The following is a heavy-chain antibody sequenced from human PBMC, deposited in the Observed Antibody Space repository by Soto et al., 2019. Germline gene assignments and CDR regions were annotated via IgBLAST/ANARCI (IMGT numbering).Heavy chain of an antibody. Sequence: GESLKISCKGSGYSFTSYWISWVRQMPGKGLEWMGRIDPSDSYTNYSPSFQGHVTISADKSISTAYLQWSSLKASDTAMYYCASRPSSSWYRPHYYYYCMDVWSQGTTVTVSS. J-gene: IGHJ6*02. D-gene: IGHD6-13*01. CDR1: GYSFTSYW. V-gene: IGHV5-10-1*01. CDR3: ASRPSSSWYRPHYYYYCMDV. CDR2: IDPSDSYT.